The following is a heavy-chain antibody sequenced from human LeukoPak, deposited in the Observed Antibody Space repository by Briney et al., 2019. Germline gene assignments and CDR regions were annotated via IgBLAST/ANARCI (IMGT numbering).Heavy chain of an antibody. J-gene: IGHJ4*02. Sequence: GGSLRLSCAASGFTFSSYWMSWVRQAPGKWLDWVANINRDGSEQYYVDSAKGRFTISRDNGKKSLFLQMNSLRVEDTAVYFCVRGRGNSSSWYWDYWGQGTLVTVSS. CDR1: GFTFSSYW. D-gene: IGHD6-13*01. V-gene: IGHV3-7*02. CDR3: VRGRGNSSSWYWDY. CDR2: INRDGSEQ.